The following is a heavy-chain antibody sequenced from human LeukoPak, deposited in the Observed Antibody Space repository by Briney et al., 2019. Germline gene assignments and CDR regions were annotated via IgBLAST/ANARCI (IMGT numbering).Heavy chain of an antibody. D-gene: IGHD4-17*01. CDR1: GFTFSSYW. V-gene: IGHV3-74*01. Sequence: GGSLRLSCAASGFTFSSYWMHWVRQAPGKGLVWVSRINSDGSSTSYADSVKGRFTISRDNAKNTLYLQMNSLRAEDTAVYYCARSPRVYYGDYVSVYYMDVWGQGTLVTVSS. CDR3: ARSPRVYYGDYVSVYYMDV. CDR2: INSDGSST. J-gene: IGHJ4*02.